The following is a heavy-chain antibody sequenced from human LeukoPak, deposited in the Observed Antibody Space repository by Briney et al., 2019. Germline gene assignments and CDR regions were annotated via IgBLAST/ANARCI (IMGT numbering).Heavy chain of an antibody. J-gene: IGHJ4*02. CDR3: ASMIATVGTAMVDFDY. V-gene: IGHV1-2*02. Sequence: ASVKVSCKASGYTFTGYYMHWVRQAPGQGLEWMGWINPNSGGTNYAQKFQGRVTMTRATSIRTAYMEPSRLRSDGTAVYYCASMIATVGTAMVDFDYWGQGTLVTVSS. CDR1: GYTFTGYY. D-gene: IGHD5-18*01. CDR2: INPNSGGT.